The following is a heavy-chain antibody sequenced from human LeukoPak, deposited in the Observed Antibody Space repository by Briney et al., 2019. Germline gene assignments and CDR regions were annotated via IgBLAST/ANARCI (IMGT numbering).Heavy chain of an antibody. CDR3: ARGYCSSTSCYSAPFDY. D-gene: IGHD2-2*02. Sequence: GGSLRLSCAASGFTFRSYSMNWVRQAPGKGLEWVSSISSSSSYIYYADSVKGRFTISRDNAKNSLYLQMNSLRAEDTAVYYCARGYCSSTSCYSAPFDYWGQGTLVTVSS. CDR1: GFTFRSYS. V-gene: IGHV3-21*01. J-gene: IGHJ4*02. CDR2: ISSSSSYI.